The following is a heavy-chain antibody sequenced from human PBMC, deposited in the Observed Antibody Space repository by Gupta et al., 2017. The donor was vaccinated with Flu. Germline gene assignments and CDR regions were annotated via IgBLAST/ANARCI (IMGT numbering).Heavy chain of an antibody. Sequence: QLVESGGVLITPGGSLRLSCAASGFTFSDVYMTWVRQAPGKGLEWVGRIKRKVDGETTDYAAPVKGRFTISRDDSKSTLYLQMNSLKTEDAAVYYCATGDCSGGSCHAFDIWGQGTVVSVSS. CDR3: ATGDCSGGSCHAFDI. CDR1: GFTFSDVY. CDR2: IKRKVDGETT. J-gene: IGHJ3*02. V-gene: IGHV3-15*01. D-gene: IGHD2-15*01.